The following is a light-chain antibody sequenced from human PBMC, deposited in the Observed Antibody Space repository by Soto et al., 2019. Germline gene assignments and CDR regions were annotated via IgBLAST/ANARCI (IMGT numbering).Light chain of an antibody. CDR3: CSYGGRSTYV. V-gene: IGLV2-18*02. CDR2: EVS. Sequence: QSALTQPPSVSGSPGQSVTISCTGTSTDFVSYNRVSWYQQPPGTAPKLMIYEVSKRPSGVPDRFSGSKSANTASLTISGLQADDEADYYCCSYGGRSTYVFGTGPKVTVL. J-gene: IGLJ1*01. CDR1: STDFVSYNR.